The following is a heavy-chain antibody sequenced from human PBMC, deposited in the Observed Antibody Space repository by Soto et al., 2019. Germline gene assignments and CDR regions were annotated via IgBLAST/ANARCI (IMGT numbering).Heavy chain of an antibody. Sequence: VGSLRLSCAASRFTFSSYAMHWVRQAPGKGLEWVAVISYDGSNKYYADSVKGRFTISRDNSKNTLYLQMNSLRAEDTAVYYCARDWSGSSFYGMDVWGQGTTVTVSS. CDR1: RFTFSSYA. V-gene: IGHV3-30-3*01. D-gene: IGHD2-8*02. CDR2: ISYDGSNK. CDR3: ARDWSGSSFYGMDV. J-gene: IGHJ6*02.